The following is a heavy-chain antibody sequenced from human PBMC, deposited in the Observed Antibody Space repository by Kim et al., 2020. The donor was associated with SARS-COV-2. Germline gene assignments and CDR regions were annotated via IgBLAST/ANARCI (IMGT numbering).Heavy chain of an antibody. CDR1: GFTFSSYS. CDR3: ASIAAADTLYYYYGMDD. J-gene: IGHJ6*02. V-gene: IGHV3-48*02. CDR2: ISTSSSTI. D-gene: IGHD6-13*01. Sequence: GGSLRLSCAASGFTFSSYSMNWVRQAPGKGLEWVSYISTSSSTIYYADSAKGRFTISRDNAKNSLYLQMNSLRDEDTAVYYCASIAAADTLYYYYGMDDWGQGTTVTVSS.